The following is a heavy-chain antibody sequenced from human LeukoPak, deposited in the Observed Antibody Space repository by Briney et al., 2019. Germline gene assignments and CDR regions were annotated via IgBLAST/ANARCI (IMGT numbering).Heavy chain of an antibody. J-gene: IGHJ5*02. CDR2: IGAYNGNT. D-gene: IGHD2-2*02. Sequence: ASVKVSCKASGYTFTSYGITWVRQAPGQGLEWMGWIGAYNGNTNYAQKLPGRVTMTRDTSISTAYMELSRLRSDDTAVYYCARGQHRLGYCSSTSCYSWFDPWGQGTLVTVSS. CDR3: ARGQHRLGYCSSTSCYSWFDP. V-gene: IGHV1-18*01. CDR1: GYTFTSYG.